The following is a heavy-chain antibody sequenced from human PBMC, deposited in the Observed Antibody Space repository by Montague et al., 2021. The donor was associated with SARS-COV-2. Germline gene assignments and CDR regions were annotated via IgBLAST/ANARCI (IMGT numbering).Heavy chain of an antibody. D-gene: IGHD6-13*01. J-gene: IGHJ4*02. CDR3: ARGTVRAAGFDY. V-gene: IGHV3-30*03. CDR2: ISTDGSVY. Sequence: SLRLSCAASGFTFSNYVMHWVRQAPGKGLEWVAVISTDGSVYDYLDSVKGRFTISRDNPKNTLYLQMNSLRAEDTAVYYCARGTVRAAGFDYSGQGTLVTVSS. CDR1: GFTFSNYV.